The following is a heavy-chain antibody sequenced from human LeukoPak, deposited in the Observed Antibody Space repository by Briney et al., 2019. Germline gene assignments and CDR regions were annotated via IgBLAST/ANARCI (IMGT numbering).Heavy chain of an antibody. CDR1: GLFFSTNW. J-gene: IGHJ4*02. Sequence: PGGSLRLSCAASGLFFSTNWMSWVRQAPGKGLEYVSAISSNGGSTYYANSVKGRFTISRDNSKNTLYLQMGSLRAEDMAVYYCARSTAGVVVAATPYFDYWGQGTLVTVSS. V-gene: IGHV3-64*01. D-gene: IGHD2-15*01. CDR2: ISSNGGST. CDR3: ARSTAGVVVAATPYFDY.